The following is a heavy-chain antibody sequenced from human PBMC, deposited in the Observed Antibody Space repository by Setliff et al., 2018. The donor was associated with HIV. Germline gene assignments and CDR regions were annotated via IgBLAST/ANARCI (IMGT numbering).Heavy chain of an antibody. D-gene: IGHD4-17*01. V-gene: IGHV4-39*07. J-gene: IGHJ4*01. Sequence: TSETLSLTCSVSGGSVMSSVYYWGWIRQPPGKGLEWIGSISFSDTYYNPSLKSRLTISVDRSKDQFSLKLSSVTAADTAVYYCARSSTAGFDYWGQGRLVTVSS. CDR2: ISFSDT. CDR3: ARSSTAGFDY. CDR1: GGSVMSSVYY.